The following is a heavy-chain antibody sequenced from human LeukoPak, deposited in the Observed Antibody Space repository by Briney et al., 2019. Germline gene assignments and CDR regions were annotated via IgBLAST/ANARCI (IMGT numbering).Heavy chain of an antibody. D-gene: IGHD2-15*01. CDR1: GYTFTNYG. Sequence: ASVKVSCKASGYTFTNYGISWVRQAPGQGLEWMGWISAHNGNTNYAQKLQGRVTMTTDTSTSTAYMELTSLRSDDTAVYYCGRDRSGGSCYSLVRYGMDVWGQGTTVTVSS. J-gene: IGHJ6*02. CDR3: GRDRSGGSCYSLVRYGMDV. CDR2: ISAHNGNT. V-gene: IGHV1-18*01.